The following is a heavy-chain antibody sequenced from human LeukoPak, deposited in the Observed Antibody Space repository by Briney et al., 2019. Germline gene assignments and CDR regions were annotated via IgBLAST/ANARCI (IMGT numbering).Heavy chain of an antibody. CDR3: ARNKEGKSLDY. J-gene: IGHJ4*02. Sequence: ASVKVSCKASGFALTTYNIVWLRQAPGQGLEWVGWVTAFNENTHYSRKVQGRVTMTRDTSTSTAYMELRSLRSDDTAVYYCARNKEGKSLDYWGQGTLVTVSS. CDR2: VTAFNENT. V-gene: IGHV1-18*01. CDR1: GFALTTYN.